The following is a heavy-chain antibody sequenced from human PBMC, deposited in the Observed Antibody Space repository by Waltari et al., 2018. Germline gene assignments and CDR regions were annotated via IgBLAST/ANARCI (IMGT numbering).Heavy chain of an antibody. J-gene: IGHJ4*02. CDR3: ARSHYYDRRANYPSLGAFDS. Sequence: QVQLVQSGAEVKKPGSSVKVSCKVSGDTFRRYAISWVRQAPGQGLEGMGGIYPLLCSTNYGQKVQGRATIAADESTSTAYGELSSLKSEDTAVYFCARSHYYDRRANYPSLGAFDSWGQGTLVTVSS. D-gene: IGHD3-22*01. CDR1: GDTFRRYA. CDR2: IYPLLCST. V-gene: IGHV1-69*12.